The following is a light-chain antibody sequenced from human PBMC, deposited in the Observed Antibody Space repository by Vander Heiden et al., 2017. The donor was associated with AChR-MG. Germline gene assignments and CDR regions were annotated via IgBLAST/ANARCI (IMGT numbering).Light chain of an antibody. CDR3: QQYNGHSPT. CDR2: DAS. Sequence: DIQLTQSPSTLAASIGDRVAITCRASQDISRWLAWYQHQPGKAPKLLIYDASSLDSGVPSRFSGSGSGTEFTLIISSLQPDDFATYYCQQYNGHSPTFGQGTKVEIK. V-gene: IGKV1-5*01. J-gene: IGKJ1*01. CDR1: QDISRW.